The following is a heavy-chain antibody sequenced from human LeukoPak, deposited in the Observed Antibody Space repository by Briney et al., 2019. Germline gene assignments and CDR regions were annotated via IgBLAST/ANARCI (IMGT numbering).Heavy chain of an antibody. CDR3: AMRYTYYYYYGMDV. CDR1: GYTFTSYG. J-gene: IGHJ6*02. CDR2: ISAYNGNT. D-gene: IGHD2-2*02. V-gene: IGHV1-18*01. Sequence: ASVKVSCKASGYTFTSYGISWERQAPGQGLEWMGWISAYNGNTNYAQKLQGRVTMTTDTSTSTAYMELRSLRSDDTAVYYCAMRYTYYYYYGMDVWGQGTTVTVSS.